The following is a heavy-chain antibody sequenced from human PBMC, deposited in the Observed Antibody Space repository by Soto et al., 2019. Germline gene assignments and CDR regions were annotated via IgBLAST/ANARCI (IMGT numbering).Heavy chain of an antibody. V-gene: IGHV3-74*03. J-gene: IGHJ4*02. CDR3: PRDTGSKKPFDY. CDR1: GFTFSGYW. CDR2: INSDGSIT. D-gene: IGHD4-17*01. Sequence: EVQLVESGGGLVQPGGSLRLSCEASGFTFSGYWMHWVRQAPGKGLVWVSRINSDGSITTYADSVKGRFTISRDNAKNTLYLQMSSLRAEDTAVYYCPRDTGSKKPFDYWGQGTLVTVSS.